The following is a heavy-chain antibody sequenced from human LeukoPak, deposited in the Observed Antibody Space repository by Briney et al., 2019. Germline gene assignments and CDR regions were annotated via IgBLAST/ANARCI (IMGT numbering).Heavy chain of an antibody. D-gene: IGHD4-23*01. CDR1: GLTFNNSG. J-gene: IGHJ4*02. CDR2: ISSSSTYI. Sequence: GGSLRLSCAASGLTFNNSGMLWVRQAPGKGLEWVSSISSSSTYIYYADSVKGRFTISRDNAKNSLYLQMNSLRAEDTAVYYCATHASNDYGGNLNPNWGQGTLVTVSS. V-gene: IGHV3-21*01. CDR3: ATHASNDYGGNLNPN.